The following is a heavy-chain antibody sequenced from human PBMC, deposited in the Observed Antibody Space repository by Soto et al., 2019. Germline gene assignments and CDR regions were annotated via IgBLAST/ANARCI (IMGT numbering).Heavy chain of an antibody. CDR3: ARAGRFLEWLLQDMGYYYYMDV. Sequence: ASVKVSCKASGYTFTSYYMHWVRQAPGQGLEWMGIINPSGGSTSYAQKFQGRVTMTRDTSTSTVYMELSSLRSEDTAVYYCARAGRFLEWLLQDMGYYYYMDVWGKGTTVTVSS. CDR2: INPSGGST. V-gene: IGHV1-46*03. CDR1: GYTFTSYY. J-gene: IGHJ6*03. D-gene: IGHD3-3*01.